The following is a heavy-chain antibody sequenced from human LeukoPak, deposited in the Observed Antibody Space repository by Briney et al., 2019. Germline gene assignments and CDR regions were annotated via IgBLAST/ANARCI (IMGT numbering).Heavy chain of an antibody. CDR2: INAGNGNT. CDR1: GYTFSSYA. CDR3: ARPQLYSSGWSFDY. Sequence: GASVKVSCKASGYTFSSYAMHWVRQAPGQRLEWMGWINAGNGNTKYSQKFQGRVTITRDTSASTAYMKLSSLRSEDTAVYYCARPQLYSSGWSFDYWGQGTLVTVSS. J-gene: IGHJ4*02. D-gene: IGHD6-19*01. V-gene: IGHV1-3*01.